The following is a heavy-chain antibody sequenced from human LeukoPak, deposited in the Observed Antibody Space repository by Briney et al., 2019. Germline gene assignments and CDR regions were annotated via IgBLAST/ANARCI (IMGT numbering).Heavy chain of an antibody. D-gene: IGHD6-19*01. V-gene: IGHV3-30*04. CDR3: AREVAVAGRGDFDY. CDR1: GFTFSSYA. J-gene: IGHJ4*02. CDR2: ISYDGSNK. Sequence: GGSLRLSCAASGFTFSSYAMHWVRQAPGKGLEWVAVISYDGSNKYYADSVKGRFTISRDNPKNTLYLQMNSLRAEDTAVYYCAREVAVAGRGDFDYWGQGTLVTVSS.